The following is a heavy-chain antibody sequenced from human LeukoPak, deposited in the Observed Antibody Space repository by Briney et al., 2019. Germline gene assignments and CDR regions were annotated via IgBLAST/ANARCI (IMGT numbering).Heavy chain of an antibody. D-gene: IGHD1-7*01. V-gene: IGHV3-23*01. Sequence: GGSLRLSCAASGFTFSSYAMSWVRQAPGKGLEWVSAISGSGGSTYYADSVKGRFTISRDNSKNTLFLQMNSLRVEDTAVYYCAKLWTGTTIPHFLDYWGQGTLVTVS. CDR2: ISGSGGST. J-gene: IGHJ4*02. CDR1: GFTFSSYA. CDR3: AKLWTGTTIPHFLDY.